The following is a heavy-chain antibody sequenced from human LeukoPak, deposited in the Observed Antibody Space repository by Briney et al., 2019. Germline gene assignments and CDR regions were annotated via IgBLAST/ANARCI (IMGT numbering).Heavy chain of an antibody. V-gene: IGHV3-30*03. CDR3: ARDERRPDIVVVVAATTLPPPV. Sequence: PGRSLRLSCAASGFTFSSYGMHWVRQAPGKGLERVAVISYDGSNKYYADSVKGRFAISRDNSKNTLYLQMNSLRAEDTAVYYCARDERRPDIVVVVAATTLPPPVWGKGTTVTVSS. D-gene: IGHD2-15*01. CDR2: ISYDGSNK. CDR1: GFTFSSYG. J-gene: IGHJ6*04.